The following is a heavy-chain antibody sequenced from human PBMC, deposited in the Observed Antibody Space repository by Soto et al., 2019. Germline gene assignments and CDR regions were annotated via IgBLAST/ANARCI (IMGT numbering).Heavy chain of an antibody. V-gene: IGHV4-4*02. J-gene: IGHJ6*02. Sequence: QVQLQESGPGLVKTSGTLSLTCAVSGFSITNNNWWTWVRQPPGKGLEWVGDVYHTGITNYSPSLKGRLTISVDNSKNQFSLRLTSVTAADSAVYYCARFSSSGVYYYFGMDVWGQGTTVTVSS. CDR3: ARFSSSGVYYYFGMDV. CDR2: VYHTGIT. D-gene: IGHD6-13*01. CDR1: GFSITNNNW.